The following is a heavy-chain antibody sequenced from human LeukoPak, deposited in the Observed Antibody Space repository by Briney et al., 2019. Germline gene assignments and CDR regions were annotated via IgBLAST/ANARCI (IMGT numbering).Heavy chain of an antibody. D-gene: IGHD1-26*01. J-gene: IGHJ3*02. CDR1: GYSISSGYY. Sequence: SETLSLTCTVSGYSISSGYYWGWIRQPPGKGLEWIGSIYHSGSTYYNPSLKSRVTISVDTSKNQFSLKLSSVTAADTAVYYCARDPRERSGSYAFDIWGQGTMVTVSS. V-gene: IGHV4-38-2*02. CDR2: IYHSGST. CDR3: ARDPRERSGSYAFDI.